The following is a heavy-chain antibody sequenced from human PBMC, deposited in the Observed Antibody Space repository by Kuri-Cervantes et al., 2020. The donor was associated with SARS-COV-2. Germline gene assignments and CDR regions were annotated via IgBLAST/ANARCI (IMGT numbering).Heavy chain of an antibody. D-gene: IGHD6-6*01. J-gene: IGHJ6*02. Sequence: GESLKISCAASGFTFSSYGMHWVRQAPGKGLEWVAVISYDGSNKYYADSVKGRFTISRDNSKNTLYLQMNSLRAEDTAVYYCARDVSPSSSSDYYYYGMDVWGQGTTVTVSS. CDR3: ARDVSPSSSSDYYYYGMDV. V-gene: IGHV3-30*03. CDR2: ISYDGSNK. CDR1: GFTFSSYG.